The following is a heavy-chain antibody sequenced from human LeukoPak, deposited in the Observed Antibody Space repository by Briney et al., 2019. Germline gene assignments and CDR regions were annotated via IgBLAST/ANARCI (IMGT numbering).Heavy chain of an antibody. D-gene: IGHD2-15*01. CDR3: ARGNPTVVVVAATARYFDY. V-gene: IGHV4-34*01. Sequence: SETLSLTCAVYGGSFSGYYWSWIRQPPGKGLEWIGEINYSGSTNYNPSLKSRVTISVDTSKNQFSLKLSSVTAADTAVYYCARGNPTVVVVAATARYFDYWGQGTLVTVSS. J-gene: IGHJ4*02. CDR2: INYSGST. CDR1: GGSFSGYY.